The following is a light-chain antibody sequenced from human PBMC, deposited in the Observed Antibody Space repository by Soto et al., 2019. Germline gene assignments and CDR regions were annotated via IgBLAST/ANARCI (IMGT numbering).Light chain of an antibody. CDR3: AAWDDSPNADV. Sequence: QYVLTQPPSVSEAPGQRIAISCSGSSSNIGTNAVTWYQHLPGKAPQVLIHYDNLLPSGVSDRCSGSRSGTSASLAISRVQSEDEADDYCAAWDDSPNADVYGTGTKVTVL. J-gene: IGLJ1*01. CDR2: YDN. V-gene: IGLV1-36*01. CDR1: SSNIGTNA.